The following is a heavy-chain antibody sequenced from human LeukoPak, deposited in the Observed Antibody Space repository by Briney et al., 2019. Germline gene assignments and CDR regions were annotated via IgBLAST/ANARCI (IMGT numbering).Heavy chain of an antibody. Sequence: SETLSLTCAVYGGSFSGYYWSWIRQPPGKGLEWIGEINHSGSTNYNPSLKSRVTISVDTSKNQFSLKLSSVTAADTAVYYCARQGQSPLEWYQAPNWFDPWGQGTLVTVSS. V-gene: IGHV4-34*01. CDR1: GGSFSGYY. CDR2: INHSGST. CDR3: ARQGQSPLEWYQAPNWFDP. J-gene: IGHJ5*02. D-gene: IGHD3-3*01.